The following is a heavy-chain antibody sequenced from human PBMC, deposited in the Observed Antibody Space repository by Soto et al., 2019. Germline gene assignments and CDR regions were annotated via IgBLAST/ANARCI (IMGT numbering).Heavy chain of an antibody. Sequence: EVQLVESGGGLVQPGGSLRLSCAASGFTFNTYWMQWVRQAPGKGLVWVSRIKSDGSYTNYADSVKGRFTISRDNAKKTLFLQINRRGAEDTAVYYCATGGSGYFTYWGQGTLVTVSS. V-gene: IGHV3-74*01. CDR3: ATGGSGYFTY. J-gene: IGHJ4*02. D-gene: IGHD3-22*01. CDR2: IKSDGSYT. CDR1: GFTFNTYW.